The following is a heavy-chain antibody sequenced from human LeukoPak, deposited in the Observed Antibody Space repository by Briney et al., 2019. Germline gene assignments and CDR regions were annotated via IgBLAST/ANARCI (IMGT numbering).Heavy chain of an antibody. CDR3: AKTQTRVV. Sequence: SQTLSLTCTVSGGSISSGSYYWNWIRQPAGKGLEWIGRIYPSGSTNYNPSLKSRVTISVDTSKNQFSLKLSSATATDTAVYYCAKTQTRVVWGKGTTVTVSS. J-gene: IGHJ6*03. CDR1: GGSISSGSYY. V-gene: IGHV4-61*02. D-gene: IGHD3-10*01. CDR2: IYPSGST.